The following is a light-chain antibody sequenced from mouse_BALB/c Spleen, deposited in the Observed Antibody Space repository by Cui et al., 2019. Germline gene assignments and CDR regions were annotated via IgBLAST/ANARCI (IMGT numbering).Light chain of an antibody. Sequence: QIVLTQSPAIMSASPAEKVTMTCSASSSVSYMYWYQQKPGSSPRLLIYDTSNLASGIPVRFSGSGSGTAYSLTISRMGAEDAATYYCQQWSSYPRTFGGGTKLEIK. CDR1: SSVSY. J-gene: IGKJ1*01. CDR2: DTS. CDR3: QQWSSYPRT. V-gene: IGKV4-55*01.